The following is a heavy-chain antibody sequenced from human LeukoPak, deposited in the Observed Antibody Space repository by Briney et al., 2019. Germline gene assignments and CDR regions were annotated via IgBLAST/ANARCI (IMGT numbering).Heavy chain of an antibody. J-gene: IGHJ6*03. Sequence: ASETLSLTCTVSAYSINSGYYWGWIRQPPGKGLEWIGSIYHSGNTYYNPSLKSRVIISVDTSKNQFSLKLSSVTAADTAVYYCARGGPMSHVRDYYMDVWGKGTTVTVSS. V-gene: IGHV4-38-2*02. CDR2: IYHSGNT. CDR3: ARGGPMSHVRDYYMDV. D-gene: IGHD3-10*02. CDR1: AYSINSGYY.